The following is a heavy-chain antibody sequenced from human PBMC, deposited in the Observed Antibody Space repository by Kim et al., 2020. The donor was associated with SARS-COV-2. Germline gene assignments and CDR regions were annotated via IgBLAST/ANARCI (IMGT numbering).Heavy chain of an antibody. V-gene: IGHV4-59*01. D-gene: IGHD3-9*01. Sequence: KSRVTISVDTSKNQFSLKLSSVTAADTAVYYCASAPGDILTGGYYYGMDVWGQGTTVTVSS. J-gene: IGHJ6*02. CDR3: ASAPGDILTGGYYYGMDV.